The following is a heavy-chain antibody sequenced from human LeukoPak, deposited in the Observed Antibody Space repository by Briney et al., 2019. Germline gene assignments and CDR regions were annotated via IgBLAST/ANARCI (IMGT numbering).Heavy chain of an antibody. D-gene: IGHD5-18*01. J-gene: IGHJ3*02. Sequence: GESLRLSCAASGFTFSSYSLSGVRQAPGKGLEWVSSISSSSSYIYYADSVKGRFTISRDNAKNSLYLQMNSLRAEDTAVYYCARARSSYGYGDAFDIWGQGTMVTVSS. V-gene: IGHV3-21*01. CDR3: ARARSSYGYGDAFDI. CDR1: GFTFSSYS. CDR2: ISSSSSYI.